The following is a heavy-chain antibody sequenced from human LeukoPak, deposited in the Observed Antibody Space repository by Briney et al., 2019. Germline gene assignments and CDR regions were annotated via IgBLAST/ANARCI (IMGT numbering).Heavy chain of an antibody. J-gene: IGHJ4*02. CDR1: GFTFSSYA. CDR3: AKDGLYYDFWSGFH. V-gene: IGHV3-23*01. CDR2: IVAGRDST. Sequence: GGSLRLSCAASGFTFSSYAMSWVRQAPGKGLEWVSTIVAGRDSTYYADSVKGRFTISRDNSKNTLYLQMNSLRAEDTAVYYCAKDGLYYDFWSGFHWGQGTLVTVSS. D-gene: IGHD3-3*01.